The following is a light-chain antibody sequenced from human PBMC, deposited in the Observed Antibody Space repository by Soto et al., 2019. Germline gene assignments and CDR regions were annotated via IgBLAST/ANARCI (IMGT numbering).Light chain of an antibody. Sequence: QSALTQPVSVSGSPGQSITISCTGTSSDVGGYNYVSWYQQHPGKAPKLIIYDVSVRPSGVSNRFSGSKSGNTASLTISGLQAEDEADYYCSSYAGSSTLYVFGIGTKLTVL. CDR1: SSDVGGYNY. CDR3: SSYAGSSTLYV. V-gene: IGLV2-14*01. J-gene: IGLJ1*01. CDR2: DVS.